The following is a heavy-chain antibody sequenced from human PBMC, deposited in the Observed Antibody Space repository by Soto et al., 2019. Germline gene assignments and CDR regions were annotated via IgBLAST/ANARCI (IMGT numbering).Heavy chain of an antibody. CDR3: TGVSSLCGECVHH. CDR2: VYNSGRT. Sequence: QLQESGPGLVKPSETLSLTSNVSGRSISSYYWSWIRQPPGKGLEHIGLVYNSGRTINSPSLKSLPTIPVATSKNQYALKLPDINVTDTAVYYWTGVSSLCGECVHHWGHVILINVSS. V-gene: IGHV4-59*01. CDR1: GRSISSYY. J-gene: IGHJ1*01. D-gene: IGHD2-2*01.